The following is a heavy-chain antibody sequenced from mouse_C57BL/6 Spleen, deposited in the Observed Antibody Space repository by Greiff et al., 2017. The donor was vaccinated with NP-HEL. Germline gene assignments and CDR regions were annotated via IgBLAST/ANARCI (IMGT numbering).Heavy chain of an antibody. CDR2: IYPGDGDT. CDR1: GYAFSSSW. CDR3: ARCPYGNGAMDY. D-gene: IGHD2-1*01. V-gene: IGHV1-82*01. Sequence: QVQLKQSGPELVKPGASVKISCKASGYAFSSSWMNWVKQRPGKGLEWIGRIYPGDGDTNYNGKFKGKATLTADKSSSTAYMQLSSLTSEDSAVYFCARCPYGNGAMDYWGQGTSVTVSS. J-gene: IGHJ4*01.